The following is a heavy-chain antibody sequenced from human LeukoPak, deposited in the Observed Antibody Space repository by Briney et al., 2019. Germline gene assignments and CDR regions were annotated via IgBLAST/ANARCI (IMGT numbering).Heavy chain of an antibody. CDR3: AAYDSTSFDP. D-gene: IGHD3-22*01. V-gene: IGHV4-39*01. Sequence: SETLSLTCTVSDGSISSSPYYWAWIRQPPGKGLEWIATSYYRGGTFYNTSLKSRLTMSLDTSKNQFSLRLTSVTVADTAVYYCAAYDSTSFDPWGQGTLVTVSS. CDR2: SYYRGGT. J-gene: IGHJ5*02. CDR1: DGSISSSPYY.